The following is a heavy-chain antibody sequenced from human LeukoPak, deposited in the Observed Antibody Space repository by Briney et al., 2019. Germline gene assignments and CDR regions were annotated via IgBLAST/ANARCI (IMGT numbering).Heavy chain of an antibody. CDR2: IIPIFGTA. Sequence: EASVKVSCKASGYTFTSYDINWVRQATGQGLEWMGGIIPIFGTANYAQKFQGRVTITADESTSTAYMELSSLRSEGTAVYYCARARGVTIFGGYFDYWGQGTLVTVSS. D-gene: IGHD3-3*01. J-gene: IGHJ4*02. CDR1: GYTFTSYD. V-gene: IGHV1-69*13. CDR3: ARARGVTIFGGYFDY.